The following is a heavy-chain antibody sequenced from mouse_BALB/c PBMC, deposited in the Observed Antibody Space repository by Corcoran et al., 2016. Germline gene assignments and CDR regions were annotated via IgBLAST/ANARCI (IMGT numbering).Heavy chain of an antibody. D-gene: IGHD2-1*01. V-gene: IGHV4-1*02. J-gene: IGHJ3*01. CDR3: ARLGYYGNSAY. CDR1: GFDFSRYW. CDR2: INPDSSTI. Sequence: EVKLLASGGGLVQPGGSLKLSCAASGFDFSRYWMSWVRQAPGKGLEWIGEINPDSSTINYTPSLKDKFIISRDNAKNTMYLQMSKVGSEDTALYYCARLGYYGNSAYWGQGTLVTVSA.